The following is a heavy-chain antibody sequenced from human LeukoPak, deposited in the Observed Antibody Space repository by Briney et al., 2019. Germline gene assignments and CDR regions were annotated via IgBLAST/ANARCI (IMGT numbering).Heavy chain of an antibody. CDR1: GGSIRSSYYY. Sequence: SETLSLTCTVSGGSIRSSYYYWGWIRQPPGKGLEWIGYIYYSGSTNYNPSLKSRVTISVDTSKNQFSLKLSSVTAADTAVYYCARNGRTYSSVISYWGQGTLVTVSS. J-gene: IGHJ4*02. CDR3: ARNGRTYSSVISY. V-gene: IGHV4-61*05. CDR2: IYYSGST. D-gene: IGHD6-25*01.